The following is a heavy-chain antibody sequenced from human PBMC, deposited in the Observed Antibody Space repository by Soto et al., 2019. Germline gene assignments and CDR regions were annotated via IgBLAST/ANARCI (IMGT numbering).Heavy chain of an antibody. CDR3: AKGYSTTSLYYYGMDV. CDR2: ISGSGGST. CDR1: GFTFISYA. V-gene: IGHV3-23*01. J-gene: IGHJ6*02. Sequence: GGSLRLSCAASGFTFISYAMSWVLQAPWKGLEWVSAISGSGGSTYYADSVKGRFTISRDNSKNTLYLQMNSLRAEDTAVYYCAKGYSTTSLYYYGMDVWGQGTTVTVSS. D-gene: IGHD1-26*01.